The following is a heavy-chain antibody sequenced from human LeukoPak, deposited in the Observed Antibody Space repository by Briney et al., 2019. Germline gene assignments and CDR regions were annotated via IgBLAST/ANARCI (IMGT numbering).Heavy chain of an antibody. D-gene: IGHD2-21*02. Sequence: SETLSLTCAVYGGSFSGYYWTWIRQSPGKGLEWIGEITHSGSTTNYNPSLKSRVAISADTSKNQFSLQLSSVTAADTAIYYCARPLRANRNDAFDVWGQGTMVTVSS. V-gene: IGHV4-34*01. J-gene: IGHJ3*01. CDR1: GGSFSGYY. CDR2: ITHSGSTT. CDR3: ARPLRANRNDAFDV.